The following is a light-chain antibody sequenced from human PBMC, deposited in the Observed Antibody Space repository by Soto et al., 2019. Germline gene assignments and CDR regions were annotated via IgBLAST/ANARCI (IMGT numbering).Light chain of an antibody. Sequence: EIVLTQSPATLSLSPGERATLSCRASQSVSNYLAWSQQKRDQAPRLLIYDASNTATGIPASFSGSGFETDVTLTNSSLEPEGYALFYCQQRSNWTLTFGQGTQVEIK. V-gene: IGKV3-11*01. CDR3: QQRSNWTLT. J-gene: IGKJ1*01. CDR1: QSVSNY. CDR2: DAS.